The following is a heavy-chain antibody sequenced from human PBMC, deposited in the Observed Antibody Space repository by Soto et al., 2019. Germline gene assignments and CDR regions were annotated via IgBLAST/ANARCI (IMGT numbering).Heavy chain of an antibody. CDR3: ASSGGVVVPAARGYFIDYYGMDV. J-gene: IGHJ6*02. Sequence: GESLKISCKGSGYSFTSYWIGWVRQMPGKGLEWMGIIYPGDSDTRYSPSLQGQVTISADKSISTAYLQWSSLKASDTAMYYCASSGGVVVPAARGYFIDYYGMDVWGQGTTVTVSS. CDR2: IYPGDSDT. D-gene: IGHD2-2*01. CDR1: GYSFTSYW. V-gene: IGHV5-51*01.